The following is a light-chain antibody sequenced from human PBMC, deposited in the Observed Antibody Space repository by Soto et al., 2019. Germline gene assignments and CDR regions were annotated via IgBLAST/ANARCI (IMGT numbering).Light chain of an antibody. J-gene: IGKJ1*01. CDR3: MQATGFPRT. CDR2: KIS. CDR1: QSLVHSDGTTY. V-gene: IGKV2-24*01. Sequence: DIVMTQTPLSSPVTLGQPASISCRSSQSLVHSDGTTYLNWLQQRPGQPPRLLIYKISNRLSGVPDRFSGSGAGTEFTLTISRVEAEDVGVYYCMQATGFPRTFGQGTKVEIK.